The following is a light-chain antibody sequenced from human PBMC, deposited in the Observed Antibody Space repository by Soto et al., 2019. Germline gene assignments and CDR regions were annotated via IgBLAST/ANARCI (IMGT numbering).Light chain of an antibody. V-gene: IGKV1-5*03. CDR2: KAS. J-gene: IGKJ1*01. Sequence: DIPMSQSHSTLSGSVGDGVTLTCRASQTLSSWLAWYQQKPGKAPKLLIYKASTLKSGVPSRFSGSGSGTEFTLTISSLQPDDFATYYCQHYNSYPEAFGQGTNVDIK. CDR3: QHYNSYPEA. CDR1: QTLSSW.